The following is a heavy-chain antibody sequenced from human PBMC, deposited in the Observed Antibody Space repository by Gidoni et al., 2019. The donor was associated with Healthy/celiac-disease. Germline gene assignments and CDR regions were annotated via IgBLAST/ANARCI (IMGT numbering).Heavy chain of an antibody. Sequence: QVQLQESGPGLVKPSQTLSLTCTVSGGSISSGSYYWSWIRQPAGKGLEWIGRIYTSGSTNYNPSLKSRVTISVDTSKNQFSLKLSSVTAADTAVYYCARAVRDGDAFDIWGQGTMVTVSS. V-gene: IGHV4-61*02. CDR1: GGSISSGSYY. D-gene: IGHD4-4*01. CDR2: IYTSGST. J-gene: IGHJ3*02. CDR3: ARAVRDGDAFDI.